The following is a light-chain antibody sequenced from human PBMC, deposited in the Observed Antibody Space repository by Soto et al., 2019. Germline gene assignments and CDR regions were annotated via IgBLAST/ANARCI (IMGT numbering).Light chain of an antibody. Sequence: DIVVTQSPLSLPVTPGEPASISCRSSQSLLHSNGYNYLDWYLQKPGQSPQLLIYLGSNRASGVPDRFSGSGSGTDFTLKISRVDAEDVGVYYCMQVLQTRTFGGGTTVEIK. J-gene: IGKJ4*01. V-gene: IGKV2-28*01. CDR3: MQVLQTRT. CDR1: QSLLHSNGYNY. CDR2: LGS.